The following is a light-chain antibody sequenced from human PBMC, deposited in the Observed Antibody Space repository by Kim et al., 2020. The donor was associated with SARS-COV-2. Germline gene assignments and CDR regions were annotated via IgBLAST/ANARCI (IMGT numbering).Light chain of an antibody. Sequence: PEKPANCTWAGYNLGTKSVHWYQQRPGQSPVLVIYYDTDRPSGIPARFSGSNSGSTATLTITRVEAEDEADYYCQAWDSTSDHQVFGGGTQLTVL. CDR1: NLGTKS. V-gene: IGLV3-21*01. CDR3: QAWDSTSDHQV. J-gene: IGLJ3*02. CDR2: YDT.